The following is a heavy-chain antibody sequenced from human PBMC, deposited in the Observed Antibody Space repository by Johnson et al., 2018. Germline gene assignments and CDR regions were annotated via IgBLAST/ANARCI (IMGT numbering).Heavy chain of an antibody. CDR1: GFIFSSYW. J-gene: IGHJ6*03. CDR3: TTDIERVTGTAPYYYYYMDV. V-gene: IGHV3-15*07. Sequence: VQLVQSGGGLVKPGGSLRLSCAASGFIFSSYWMHWVRPAPGKGLEWVGRITSKTDGGTTDYAAPVNGRFTISRDDSKNTLYLQMNSRKTEDTAVYYCTTDIERVTGTAPYYYYYMDVWGKGTTVTVSS. D-gene: IGHD1-7*01. CDR2: ITSKTDGGTT.